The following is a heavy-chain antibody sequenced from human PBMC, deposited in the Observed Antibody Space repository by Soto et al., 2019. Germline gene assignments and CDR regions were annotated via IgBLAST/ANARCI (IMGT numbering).Heavy chain of an antibody. V-gene: IGHV3-21*01. Sequence: DVQLVEPGGGLVKPGGSLRLSCTVSGFTLSDHSMGWVRKAPGKGLQWVACISRGGRSLHYADSVRGRFTIYRDDAKNVVSLQMRRLRAQDTAIYYCALDRLGRVIVLAGRIDTWRQGALVTVSS. CDR3: ALDRLGRVIVLAGRIDT. CDR1: GFTLSDHS. J-gene: IGHJ5*02. D-gene: IGHD7-27*01. CDR2: ISRGGRSL.